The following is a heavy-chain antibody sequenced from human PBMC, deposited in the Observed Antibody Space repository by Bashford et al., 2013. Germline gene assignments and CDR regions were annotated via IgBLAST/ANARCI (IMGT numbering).Heavy chain of an antibody. CDR2: ISGSGGST. Sequence: SGGSLRLSCAASGFTFSSYAMSWVRQAPGKGLEWVSAISGSGGSTYYADSVKGRFTISRDNSKNTLYLQMNSLRAEDTAVYYCAAYGSGSYYNGLDYWGQGTLVTVSS. V-gene: IGHV3-23*01. CDR1: GFTFSSYA. CDR3: AAYGSGSYYNGLDY. J-gene: IGHJ4*02. D-gene: IGHD3-10*01.